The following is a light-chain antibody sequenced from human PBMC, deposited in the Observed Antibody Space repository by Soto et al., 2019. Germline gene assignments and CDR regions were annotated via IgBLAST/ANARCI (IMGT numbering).Light chain of an antibody. V-gene: IGKV1-8*01. CDR1: QDITNY. J-gene: IGKJ2*01. CDR2: RAS. Sequence: AIRITQSPSSFSASTGDRVTITCRATQDITNYLAWYQQKPGKAPKLLIYRASVLESGVPSRFIGGGSGTNFSLIISYLQSEDFATYYCQQYNSFPQTFGQGTKVDIK. CDR3: QQYNSFPQT.